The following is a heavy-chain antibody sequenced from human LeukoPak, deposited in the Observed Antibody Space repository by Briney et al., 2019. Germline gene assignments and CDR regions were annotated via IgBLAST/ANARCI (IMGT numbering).Heavy chain of an antibody. J-gene: IGHJ4*02. Sequence: PSETLSLTCTISGVSISCCYWSWIRLPPGKGLEWIGYIYYSGSTNYNPSLKSRVTISVDTSKNQFSLKLSSVTASDTAVYYCAGHRSGWNRAFDYWGQGTLVTVSS. V-gene: IGHV4-59*08. CDR3: AGHRSGWNRAFDY. D-gene: IGHD6-19*01. CDR2: IYYSGST. CDR1: GVSISCCY.